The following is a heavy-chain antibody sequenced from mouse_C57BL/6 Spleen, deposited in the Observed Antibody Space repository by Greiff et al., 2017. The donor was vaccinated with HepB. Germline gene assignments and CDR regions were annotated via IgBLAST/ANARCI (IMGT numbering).Heavy chain of an antibody. CDR2: ISYDGSN. V-gene: IGHV3-6*01. CDR3: ARELGPYWYFDV. D-gene: IGHD4-1*01. CDR1: GYSITSGYY. Sequence: VQLKESGPGLVKPSQSLSLTCSVTGYSITSGYYWNWIRQFPGNKLEWMGYISYDGSNNYNPSLKNRISITRDTSKNQFFLKLNSVTTEDTATYYCARELGPYWYFDVWGTGTTVTVSS. J-gene: IGHJ1*03.